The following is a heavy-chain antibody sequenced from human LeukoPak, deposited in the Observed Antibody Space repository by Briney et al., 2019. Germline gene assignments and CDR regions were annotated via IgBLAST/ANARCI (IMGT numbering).Heavy chain of an antibody. CDR2: INPSGGST. V-gene: IGHV1-46*01. D-gene: IGHD2-15*01. CDR1: GYTFTSFY. CDR3: ARSSDIVVVVAATPFDY. J-gene: IGHJ4*02. Sequence: ASVKVSCKASGYTFTSFYMHWVRQAPGQGLEWMGIINPSGGSTTYAQKFQGRVTITTDESTSTAYMELSSLRSEDTAVYYCARSSDIVVVVAATPFDYWGQGTLVTVSS.